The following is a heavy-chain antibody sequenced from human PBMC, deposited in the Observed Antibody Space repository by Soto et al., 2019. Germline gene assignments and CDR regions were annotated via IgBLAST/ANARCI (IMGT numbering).Heavy chain of an antibody. D-gene: IGHD3-10*01. CDR1: GGTFSSYT. V-gene: IGHV1-69*04. CDR2: IIPILGIA. CDR3: ARDTPYYYGSGSRNWFDP. J-gene: IGHJ5*02. Sequence: SVKVSCKASGGTFSSYTISWVRQAPGQGLEWMGRIIPILGIANYAQKFQGRVTITADKSTSTAYMELSSLRSEDTAVYYCARDTPYYYGSGSRNWFDPWGQGTLVTVSS.